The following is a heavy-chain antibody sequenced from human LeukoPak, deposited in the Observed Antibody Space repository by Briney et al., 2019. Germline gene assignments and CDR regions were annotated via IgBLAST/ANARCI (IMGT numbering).Heavy chain of an antibody. CDR3: ARLDTIFGVAKGFDY. CDR2: IYYSGST. J-gene: IGHJ4*02. Sequence: SATLSLTCTVSGGSISGYYWSWIRQPPGKGLEYIGYIYYSGSTNYSPSLKSRVTISVDTSKHQFSLKLSSVTAADTAVYYCARLDTIFGVAKGFDYWGQGTLVTVSS. CDR1: GGSISGYY. V-gene: IGHV4-59*01. D-gene: IGHD3-3*01.